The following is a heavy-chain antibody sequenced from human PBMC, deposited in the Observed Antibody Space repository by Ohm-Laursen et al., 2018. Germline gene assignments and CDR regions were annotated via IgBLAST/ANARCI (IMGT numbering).Heavy chain of an antibody. Sequence: SDTLSLTCTVSGGSISGYYWSWIRQPPGKGLEWIGYIYYSGSTNYNPSLKSRVTISVDTSKNQFFLKLNSVTAADTAVYYCARHPDYRSDRWFDPWGQGTLVSVSS. CDR3: ARHPDYRSDRWFDP. V-gene: IGHV4-59*08. D-gene: IGHD6-25*01. J-gene: IGHJ5*02. CDR2: IYYSGST. CDR1: GGSISGYY.